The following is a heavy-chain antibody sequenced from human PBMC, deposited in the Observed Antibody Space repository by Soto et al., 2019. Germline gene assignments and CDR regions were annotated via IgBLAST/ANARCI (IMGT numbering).Heavy chain of an antibody. CDR3: ARCEGRYPLH. V-gene: IGHV4-39*01. CDR1: GGSISSSSYY. J-gene: IGHJ6*02. Sequence: PSETLSLTCTVSGGSISSSSYYWGWIRQPPGKGLEWIGSIYSSGSTYYNPSQQSRVTISVDTSKNQFSLNLSSVTAADTAVYYCARCEGRYPLHWGQGTTVTV. CDR2: IYSSGST. D-gene: IGHD2-2*01.